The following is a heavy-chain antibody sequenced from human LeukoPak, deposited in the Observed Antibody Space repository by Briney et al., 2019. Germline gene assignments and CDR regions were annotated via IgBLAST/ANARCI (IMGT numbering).Heavy chain of an antibody. D-gene: IGHD4-17*01. J-gene: IGHJ3*02. CDR3: AKDNTATGAFDI. V-gene: IGHV3-9*01. CDR1: GFTFDDYA. Sequence: GRSLRLSCAASGFTFDDYAMHWVRQAPGKGLEWVSGISWNSGSIGYADSVKGRFTISRDNAKNSLYLQMNSLRAEDTALYYCAKDNTATGAFDIWGQGTVVTVSS. CDR2: ISWNSGSI.